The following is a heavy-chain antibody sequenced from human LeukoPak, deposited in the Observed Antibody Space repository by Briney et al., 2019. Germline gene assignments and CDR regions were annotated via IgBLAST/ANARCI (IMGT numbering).Heavy chain of an antibody. CDR3: ARAGVAAASDY. CDR2: IYSGGST. Sequence: TGGSLRLSCAASGFTVSSNYMSWVRQAPGKGLEWVSVIYSGGSTYYADSVKGRFTISRDNSKNTLYLQMNSLRAEDTAVYYCARAGVAAASDYWGQGTLVTVSS. V-gene: IGHV3-66*01. CDR1: GFTVSSNY. J-gene: IGHJ4*02. D-gene: IGHD6-13*01.